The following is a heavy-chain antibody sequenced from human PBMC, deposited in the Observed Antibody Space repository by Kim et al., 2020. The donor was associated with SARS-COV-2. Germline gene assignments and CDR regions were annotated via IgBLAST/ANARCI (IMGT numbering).Heavy chain of an antibody. V-gene: IGHV4-39*01. CDR2: IYYSGST. CDR3: ARPIYYYDSSGYNHDAFDI. D-gene: IGHD3-22*01. CDR1: GGSISSSSYY. Sequence: SETLSLTCTVSGGSISSSSYYWGWIRQPPGKGLEWIGSIYYSGSTYYNPSLKSRVTISVDTSKNQFSLKLSSVTAADTAVYYCARPIYYYDSSGYNHDAFDIWGQGTMVTVSS. J-gene: IGHJ3*02.